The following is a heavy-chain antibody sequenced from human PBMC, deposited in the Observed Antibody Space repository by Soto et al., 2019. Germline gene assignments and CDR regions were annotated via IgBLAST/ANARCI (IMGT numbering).Heavy chain of an antibody. CDR3: ARDGGFGELKY. V-gene: IGHV1-69*18. D-gene: IGHD3-10*01. J-gene: IGHJ4*02. CDR1: GGTFSGYP. Sequence: QVQLVQSGAELKKPGSSVKVSCKASGGTFSGYPINWVRQAPGEGLEWMGRIILVFGTTNDAQRFEGRVTYTADEATNTAYVELRGLLSEDTAVYYCARDGGFGELKYWGPGTLVTVSS. CDR2: IILVFGTT.